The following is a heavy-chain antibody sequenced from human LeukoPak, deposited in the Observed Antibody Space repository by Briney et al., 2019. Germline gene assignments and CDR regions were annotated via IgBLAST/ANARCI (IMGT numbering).Heavy chain of an antibody. J-gene: IGHJ4*02. CDR3: ARQRGREYYIDY. V-gene: IGHV4-39*01. D-gene: IGHD3-10*01. Sequence: SEPLSLPCTVSGRSLSSSSYYWGWIRQPPARGLVWIGSIYYSGSTYYNPSLKSQVTISVDTSKNQFSLKLSSVTAADTAVYYCARQRGREYYIDYWGQGTLVTVSS. CDR2: IYYSGST. CDR1: GRSLSSSSYY.